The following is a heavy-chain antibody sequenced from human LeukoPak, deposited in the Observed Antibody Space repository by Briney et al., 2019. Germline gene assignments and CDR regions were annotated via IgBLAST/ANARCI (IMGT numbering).Heavy chain of an antibody. CDR3: ARQNDRSNDS. V-gene: IGHV4-39*01. D-gene: IGHD1-1*01. CDR1: GGSISRSSYY. Sequence: PSETLSLTCSVSGGSISRSSYYWGWIRQPPGKGLEWIGSIYYSGTTYSNPSLKSRVTIAVDTSKNQFSLKLRSVTAADTAVYYCARQNDRSNDSWGQGTLVTVSS. J-gene: IGHJ4*02. CDR2: IYYSGTT.